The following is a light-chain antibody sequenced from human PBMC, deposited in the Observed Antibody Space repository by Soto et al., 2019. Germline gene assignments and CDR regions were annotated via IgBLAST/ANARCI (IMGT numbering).Light chain of an antibody. CDR1: QTISSW. Sequence: DTQITQSPSTLSVSVGDRVTITCRASQTISSWLAWYQQKPGKAPKLLIYKASTLKSGVPSRFSGSGAGTEFTLTISSLQPDDIATYYCQHYNSYSEAFGQGTE. V-gene: IGKV1-5*03. CDR2: KAS. CDR3: QHYNSYSEA. J-gene: IGKJ1*01.